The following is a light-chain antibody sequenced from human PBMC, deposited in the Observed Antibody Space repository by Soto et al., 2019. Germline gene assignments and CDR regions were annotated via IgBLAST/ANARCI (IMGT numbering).Light chain of an antibody. CDR2: GAS. CDR1: QNIASW. Sequence: DIQMTQSPSTLSASVGDSVTITCRASQNIASWLAWYQQTPGKAPKLLIYGASTSESGVPSRFSGSGSGTEFTLTIRSLHPGDFATYYCQQYNTYSATFGQGTRLEIK. J-gene: IGKJ5*01. V-gene: IGKV1-5*01. CDR3: QQYNTYSAT.